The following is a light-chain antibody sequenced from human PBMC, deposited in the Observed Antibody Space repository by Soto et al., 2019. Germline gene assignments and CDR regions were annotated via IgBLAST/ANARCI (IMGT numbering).Light chain of an antibody. CDR3: QQYYSTPLT. J-gene: IGKJ4*01. Sequence: DIVMTQSLDSLAVSLGERATIKCESSQTVFFSTNNKNYLAWYQQRPGQPPKLLIYWASTRESGVPDRFSGSGSGTDFTLTISSLQAEDVAVYYCQQYYSTPLTFGGGTKVDIK. V-gene: IGKV4-1*01. CDR1: QTVFFSTNNKNY. CDR2: WAS.